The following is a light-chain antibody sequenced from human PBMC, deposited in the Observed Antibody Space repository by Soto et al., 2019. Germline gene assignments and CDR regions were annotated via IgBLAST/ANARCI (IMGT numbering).Light chain of an antibody. CDR2: SAS. V-gene: IGKV1-39*01. CDR1: QTIVTY. Sequence: DVQVTQSPSSLSAAVGDRVTISCRTSQTIVTYLNWYQHKPGNAPKLLMFSASTLQSGVPSRFRGSGSGTEFTLTITSLQPDDFATYYCQQSYRTPITFGQGTRLGLN. CDR3: QQSYRTPIT. J-gene: IGKJ5*01.